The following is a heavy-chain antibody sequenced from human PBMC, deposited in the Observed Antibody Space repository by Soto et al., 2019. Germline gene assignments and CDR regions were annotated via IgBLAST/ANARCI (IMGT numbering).Heavy chain of an antibody. CDR1: GFTFSPYT. CDR2: ISFDGSDK. V-gene: IGHV3-30-3*01. CDR3: ARGGGFCGADCYKGGIDY. Sequence: GGSLRLSCAASGFTFSPYTMHWVRQTPGKGLEWVAVISFDGSDKNYADSVRGRFTVSRDNSKNTLFLQMNSLRAEDTALYYCARGGGFCGADCYKGGIDYWGQGALFTVSS. D-gene: IGHD2-21*02. J-gene: IGHJ4*02.